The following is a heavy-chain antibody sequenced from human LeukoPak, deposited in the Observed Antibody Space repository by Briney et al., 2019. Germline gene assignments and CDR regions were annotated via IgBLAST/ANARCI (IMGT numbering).Heavy chain of an antibody. Sequence: QSGGSLRLSCAASGFTFSSYAMSWDRQAPGKGLEWVSAISGSGGSTYYADSVKGRFTISRDNSKNTLYLQMNSLRAEDTAVYYCAGVLRYSYGMDVWGKGTTVTVSS. CDR1: GFTFSSYA. V-gene: IGHV3-23*01. D-gene: IGHD3-9*01. J-gene: IGHJ6*04. CDR2: ISGSGGST. CDR3: AGVLRYSYGMDV.